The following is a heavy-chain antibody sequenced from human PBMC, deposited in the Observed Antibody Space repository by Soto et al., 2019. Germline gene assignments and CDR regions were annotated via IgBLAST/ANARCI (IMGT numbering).Heavy chain of an antibody. CDR1: GGTFSNYA. Sequence: SVKVSCKASGGTFSNYAFSWVRQAPGQGLEWMGGILPIFTTATYAPKFQDRVTITADGSTSTVYMDLSSLRSEDTALYYCAKDIGFQQHLFVFDNWGQGTLVT. J-gene: IGHJ4*02. V-gene: IGHV1-69*13. CDR2: ILPIFTTA. D-gene: IGHD6-13*01. CDR3: AKDIGFQQHLFVFDN.